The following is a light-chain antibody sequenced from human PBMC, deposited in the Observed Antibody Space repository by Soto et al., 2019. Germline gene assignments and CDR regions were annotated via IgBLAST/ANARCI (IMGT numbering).Light chain of an antibody. J-gene: IGKJ5*01. CDR1: QSVSSR. V-gene: IGKV3D-15*01. CDR3: QQYNTWPPIT. CDR2: PVS. Sequence: EIVMTQSPATLSVSPGERATLSCRASQSVSSRLAWYQLKPGQAPRLLIHPVSTRATGIPARFSGSGSETEFTLNICRHQSEYFAVYYCQQYNTWPPITFGQGTRLEIK.